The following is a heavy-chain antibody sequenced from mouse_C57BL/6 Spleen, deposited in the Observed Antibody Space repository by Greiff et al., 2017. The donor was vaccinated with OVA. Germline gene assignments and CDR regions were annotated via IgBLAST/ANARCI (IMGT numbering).Heavy chain of an antibody. CDR2: INPNNGGT. Sequence: EVQLQQSGPELVKPGASVKISCKASGYTFTDYYMNWVKQSHGKSLEWIGDINPNNGGTSYNQKFKGKATLTVDKPSSTAYMELRSLTSEDSAVYYCARLYGYDQYYFDYWGQGTTLTVSS. CDR1: GYTFTDYY. D-gene: IGHD2-2*01. J-gene: IGHJ2*01. V-gene: IGHV1-26*01. CDR3: ARLYGYDQYYFDY.